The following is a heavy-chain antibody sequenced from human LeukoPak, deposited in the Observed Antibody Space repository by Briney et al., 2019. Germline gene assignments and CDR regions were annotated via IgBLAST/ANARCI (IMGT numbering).Heavy chain of an antibody. CDR1: GFTFSSYG. D-gene: IGHD6-13*01. V-gene: IGHV3-30*02. CDR3: AKGSLSIAAAMVQVY. Sequence: GGSLRLSCAASGFTFSSYGMHWVRQAPGKGLEWVAFIRYDGSNKYYADSVKGRLTISRDNSKNTLYLQMNSLRAEDTAVYYCAKGSLSIAAAMVQVYWGQGTLVTVSS. J-gene: IGHJ4*02. CDR2: IRYDGSNK.